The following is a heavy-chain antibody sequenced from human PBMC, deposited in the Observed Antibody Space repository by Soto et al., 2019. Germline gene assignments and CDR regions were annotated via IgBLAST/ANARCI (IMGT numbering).Heavy chain of an antibody. V-gene: IGHV4-39*01. CDR1: GGSISSSRYY. CDR3: ARLIVAGTGWFDP. Sequence: SETLSLTCTVSGGSISSSRYYWGWIRQPPGKGLEWIGSIYYSGSTYYNPSLKSRVTISVDTSKNQFSLKLSSVTAADTAVYYCARLIVAGTGWFDPWGQGTLVTVSS. CDR2: IYYSGST. D-gene: IGHD6-19*01. J-gene: IGHJ5*02.